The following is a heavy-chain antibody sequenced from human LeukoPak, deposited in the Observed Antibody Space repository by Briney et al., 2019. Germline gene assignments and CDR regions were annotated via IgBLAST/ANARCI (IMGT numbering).Heavy chain of an antibody. Sequence: SETLSLTCTVSAGSISNDYWSWIRQPPGKGLEWIGYIYYSGRTSYSPSLNSRVTISLDTSKDQFSLKLRSVTAADTAVYYCARGTYGSGSRVYYYYYMDVWGKGTTVTVSS. V-gene: IGHV4-59*12. D-gene: IGHD3-10*01. J-gene: IGHJ6*03. CDR3: ARGTYGSGSRVYYYYYMDV. CDR1: AGSISNDY. CDR2: IYYSGRT.